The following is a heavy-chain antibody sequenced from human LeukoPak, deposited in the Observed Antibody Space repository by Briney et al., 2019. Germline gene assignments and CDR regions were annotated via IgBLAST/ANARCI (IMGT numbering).Heavy chain of an antibody. Sequence: SETLSLTCAVYGGSSSGYYWSWIRQPPGKGLEWIGEINHSGSTNYNPSLKSRVTISVDTSKNQFSLKLSSVTAADTAVYYCARAARRDGYNFGLDYWGQGTLVTVSS. CDR2: INHSGST. CDR3: ARAARRDGYNFGLDY. D-gene: IGHD5-24*01. J-gene: IGHJ4*02. CDR1: GGSSSGYY. V-gene: IGHV4-34*01.